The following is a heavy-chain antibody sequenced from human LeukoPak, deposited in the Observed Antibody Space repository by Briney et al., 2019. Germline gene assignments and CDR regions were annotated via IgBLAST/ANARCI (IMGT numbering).Heavy chain of an antibody. V-gene: IGHV1-18*01. CDR2: ISTFNGNT. D-gene: IGHD6-13*01. CDR3: SRGNSGGPAGTHDY. J-gene: IGHJ4*02. CDR1: GYIFISFG. Sequence: ASMKVSCKASGYIFISFGVSWVRHAPGQGLEWMGWISTFNGNTNYAQKFQGRVTMTTDTSTSTVYMELGSLRSDDTAVYYCSRGNSGGPAGTHDYWGQGTLVTVSS.